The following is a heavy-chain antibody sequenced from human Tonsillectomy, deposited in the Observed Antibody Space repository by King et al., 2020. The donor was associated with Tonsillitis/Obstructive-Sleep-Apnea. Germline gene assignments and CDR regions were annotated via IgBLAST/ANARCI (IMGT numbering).Heavy chain of an antibody. D-gene: IGHD3-10*01. Sequence: QLQESGPGLVKPSGTLSLTCAVSCDSISSSNWWTWVRQPPGKGLEWIGEIYHSGSPNYNPSLKSRVTLTVDKSKNHPSLKLRSVTAADTAGYYCVRNGMVQGVTPIWFDPWGQGTLVTVSS. CDR2: IYHSGSP. CDR1: CDSISSSNW. J-gene: IGHJ5*02. CDR3: VRNGMVQGVTPIWFDP. V-gene: IGHV4-4*02.